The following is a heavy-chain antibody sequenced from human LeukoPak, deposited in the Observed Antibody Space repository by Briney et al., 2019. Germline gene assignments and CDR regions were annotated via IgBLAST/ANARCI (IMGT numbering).Heavy chain of an antibody. D-gene: IGHD1-1*01. V-gene: IGHV3-7*01. J-gene: IGHJ4*02. CDR2: MDPTGSQK. CDR1: GFTFSRYS. CDR3: AIWTSGNY. Sequence: GGSLRLSCVASGFTFSRYSMNWVRQAPGKGLEWVANMDPTGSQKRYVDSVRGRFTISKDNPGASLYLDMHSLRAEDTAIYYCAIWTSGNYWGQGTLVTVSS.